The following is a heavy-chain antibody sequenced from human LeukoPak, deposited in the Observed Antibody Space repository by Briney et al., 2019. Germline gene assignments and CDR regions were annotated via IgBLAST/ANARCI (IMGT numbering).Heavy chain of an antibody. V-gene: IGHV3-7*01. CDR2: IKKDGSEK. D-gene: IGHD3-3*01. J-gene: IGHJ4*02. CDR3: AREVSNTISPTPGYDY. Sequence: GGTLRLSCAASGFTFSSYWMSWVREAPGKGLEWVADIKKDGSEKSSVASVKGPFTISRDNAKNSLYLQMNSLRAEDTAVYYCAREVSNTISPTPGYDYWGQGTLVTVSS. CDR1: GFTFSSYW.